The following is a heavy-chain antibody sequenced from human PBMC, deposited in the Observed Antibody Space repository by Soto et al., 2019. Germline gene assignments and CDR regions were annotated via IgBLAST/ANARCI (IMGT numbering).Heavy chain of an antibody. V-gene: IGHV4-34*01. CDR3: ARVGCSGGSCYSGGYYYYGMDV. CDR1: GGSFSGYY. CDR2: INHSGST. J-gene: IGHJ6*02. D-gene: IGHD2-15*01. Sequence: SETLSLTCAVYGGSFSGYYWSWIRQPPGKGLEWIGEINHSGSTNYNPSLKSRVTISVDTSKNQFSLKLSSVTAADTAVYYCARVGCSGGSCYSGGYYYYGMDVWGQGTTVTVS.